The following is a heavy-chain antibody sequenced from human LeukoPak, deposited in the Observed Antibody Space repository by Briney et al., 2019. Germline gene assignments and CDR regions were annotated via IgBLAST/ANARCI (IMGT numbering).Heavy chain of an antibody. Sequence: PGGSLRLSCVVSGFTFSSYWMNWVRQAPGKGLEWVASMNQDGSTKYYVDSVKGRFTISRDNAKNSLYLQMNSLRAEDTAIFYCARIGYRASSFDYWGQGTLVTVSS. CDR2: MNQDGSTK. V-gene: IGHV3-7*05. CDR1: GFTFSSYW. J-gene: IGHJ4*02. D-gene: IGHD6-13*01. CDR3: ARIGYRASSFDY.